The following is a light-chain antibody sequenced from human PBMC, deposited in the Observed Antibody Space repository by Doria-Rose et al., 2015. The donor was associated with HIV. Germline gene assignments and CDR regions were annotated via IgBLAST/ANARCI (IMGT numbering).Light chain of an antibody. J-gene: IGKJ1*01. Sequence: IRMTQSPSSLSASTGDRATITCRASQDISNYLAWYQQKPGKAPKLLIYAASTLQSGVPSRFSGSGSGTDFTLTISYLQSEDFATYYCQQYYSYPPTFGQGTKVDI. CDR3: QQYYSYPPT. V-gene: IGKV1-8*01. CDR1: QDISNY. CDR2: AAS.